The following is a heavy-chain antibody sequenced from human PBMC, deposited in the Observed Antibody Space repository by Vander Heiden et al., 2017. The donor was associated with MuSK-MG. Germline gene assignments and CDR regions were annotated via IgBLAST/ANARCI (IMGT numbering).Heavy chain of an antibody. CDR3: TTDGDVTAFDL. Sequence: EVQLVESGGGLVKPGGSLTLSCAASGFTFSNAWMTWVRQAPGKGLEWVGRIKRKNDGGTTDDAVHVKGRFSISRDESKNRLYLQMKKLRTEDTAKYYCTTDGDVTAFDLWGQGTMVPVS. V-gene: IGHV3-15*01. J-gene: IGHJ3*01. D-gene: IGHD4-17*01. CDR2: IKRKNDGGTT. CDR1: GFTFSNAW.